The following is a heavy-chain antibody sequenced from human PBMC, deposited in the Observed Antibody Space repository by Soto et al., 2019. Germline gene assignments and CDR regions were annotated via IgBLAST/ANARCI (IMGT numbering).Heavy chain of an antibody. D-gene: IGHD4-4*01. J-gene: IGHJ5*02. CDR1: GFTFSNYA. CDR2: ISGSGGST. V-gene: IGHV3-23*01. Sequence: PGGSLRLSCAVSGFTFSNYALSWVRQGPGKGLEWVSGISGSGGSTYYADSVKGRFTISRDNSKNTMYLQMNSLRAEDTAVYYCATWGLQYSAPWGQGTLVTVSS. CDR3: ATWGLQYSAP.